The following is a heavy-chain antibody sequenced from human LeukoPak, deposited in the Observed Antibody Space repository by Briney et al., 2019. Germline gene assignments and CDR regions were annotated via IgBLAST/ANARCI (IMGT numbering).Heavy chain of an antibody. Sequence: SETLSLTCTVSGGSISSYYWSWIRQPPGKGLEWIGYIYYSGSTNYNPSLKSRVTISVDTSKNQFSLKLSSVTAEDTAVYYCARGGGGYSGYDYGAIDYWGQGTLVTVSS. CDR1: GGSISSYY. CDR2: IYYSGST. CDR3: ARGGGGYSGYDYGAIDY. V-gene: IGHV4-59*01. J-gene: IGHJ4*02. D-gene: IGHD5-12*01.